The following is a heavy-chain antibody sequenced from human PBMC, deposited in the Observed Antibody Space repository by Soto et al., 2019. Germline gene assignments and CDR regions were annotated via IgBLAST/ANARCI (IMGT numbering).Heavy chain of an antibody. D-gene: IGHD6-13*01. V-gene: IGHV3-23*01. Sequence: EVQLLESGGGLVQPGGSLRLSCAASGFTFSSYAMSWVRQAPGKGLEWVSAISGSGGSTYYADSVKGRFTISRDNSKNTLYLQMNSLRAEDTAVYYCAKAKAGAAAGTGGAFDIWGQGTMVTVSS. CDR2: ISGSGGST. CDR3: AKAKAGAAAGTGGAFDI. J-gene: IGHJ3*02. CDR1: GFTFSSYA.